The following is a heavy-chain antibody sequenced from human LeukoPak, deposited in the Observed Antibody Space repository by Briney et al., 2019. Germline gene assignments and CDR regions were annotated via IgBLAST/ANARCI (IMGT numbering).Heavy chain of an antibody. CDR2: IGSSGSPT. V-gene: IGHV3-48*01. CDR1: GFAFSSYN. CDR3: AREGDSSSWYPYYYYGMDV. J-gene: IGHJ6*02. D-gene: IGHD6-13*01. Sequence: PGGSLRLSCAASGFAFSSYNMNWVRQAPGKGLEWISYIGSSGSPTHYADSVRGRFTISRDNAKNSLYLQMNSLRAEDTAVYYCAREGDSSSWYPYYYYGMDVWGQGTTVTVSS.